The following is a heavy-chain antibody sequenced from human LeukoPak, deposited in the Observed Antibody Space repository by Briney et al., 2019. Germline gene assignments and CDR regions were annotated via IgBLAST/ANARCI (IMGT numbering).Heavy chain of an antibody. Sequence: GSLRLSCAASGFTFSSYSMNWVRQAPGKGLEWIGSIYYSGSTYYNPSLRSRVTISVDTSKNQFSLKLSSVTAADTAVYYCARYWVRGAIRYFDYWGQGTLVTVSS. D-gene: IGHD3-10*01. CDR2: IYYSGST. CDR1: GFTFSSYSMN. CDR3: ARYWVRGAIRYFDY. J-gene: IGHJ4*02. V-gene: IGHV4-59*05.